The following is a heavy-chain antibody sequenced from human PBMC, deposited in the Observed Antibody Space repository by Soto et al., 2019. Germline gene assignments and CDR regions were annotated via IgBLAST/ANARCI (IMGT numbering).Heavy chain of an antibody. V-gene: IGHV4-39*01. Sequence: SETLSLTCTVSGGSISSSSYYWGWIRQPPGKGLEWIGSIYYSGSTYYNPSLKSRVTISVDTSKNQFSLKLSSVTAADTAVYYCARQETYYYGPRPYLAYWGQGTLVTVSS. CDR1: GGSISSSSYY. CDR3: ARQETYYYGPRPYLAY. D-gene: IGHD3-10*01. CDR2: IYYSGST. J-gene: IGHJ4*02.